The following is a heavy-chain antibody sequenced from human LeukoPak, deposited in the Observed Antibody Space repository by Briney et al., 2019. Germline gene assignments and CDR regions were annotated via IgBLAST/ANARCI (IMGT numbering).Heavy chain of an antibody. CDR2: IIPIIGTA. J-gene: IGHJ4*02. CDR1: GGTFSSYL. D-gene: IGHD1-26*01. CDR3: ARDVVGAFGTKALDD. Sequence: GSWVKVSCKASGGTFSSYLISWVRQAPGQGLEWMGGIIPIIGTADYIQKFQDRVTITADESTTTAYMELTGLRSEDTAIYYCARDVVGAFGTKALDDWAQGTLVTVSA. V-gene: IGHV1-69*01.